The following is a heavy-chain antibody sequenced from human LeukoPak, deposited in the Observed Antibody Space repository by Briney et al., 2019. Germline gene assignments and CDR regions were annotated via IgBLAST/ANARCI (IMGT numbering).Heavy chain of an antibody. V-gene: IGHV3-74*01. CDR1: GFTFSSYW. Sequence: GGSLRLSCAASGFTFSSYWMHWVRHAPGKGLVWVSRINSDGSSTSYADSVKGRFTISRDNAKNTLYLQMNSLRAEDTAVYYCAREGATMVRGVIITTRDAFDIWGQGTMVTVSS. CDR2: INSDGSST. J-gene: IGHJ3*02. CDR3: AREGATMVRGVIITTRDAFDI. D-gene: IGHD3-10*01.